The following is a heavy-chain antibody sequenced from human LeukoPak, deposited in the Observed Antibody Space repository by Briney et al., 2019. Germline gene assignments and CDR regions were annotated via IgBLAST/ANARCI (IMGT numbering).Heavy chain of an antibody. Sequence: GGSLRPSCAPSGFPLSFYSMHWVRQAPGKALQWVSHIPSDGNTSHSADSVKGRFTITRDNSKNTLYLQMNSLRREDTAIYFCVKDHGTYDLDSWGQGTLVTVSS. V-gene: IGHV3-30*02. CDR3: VKDHGTYDLDS. CDR2: IPSDGNTS. D-gene: IGHD3-3*01. CDR1: GFPLSFYS. J-gene: IGHJ4*02.